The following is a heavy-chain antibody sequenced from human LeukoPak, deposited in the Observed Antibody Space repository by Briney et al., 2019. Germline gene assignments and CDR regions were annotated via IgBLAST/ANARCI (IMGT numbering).Heavy chain of an antibody. Sequence: GGSLRLSCAASGFTFSSYWMSWVRQAPGKGLEWVANIKQDGSEKYYVDSVKGRFTISRDNAKKSLYLQMNSLRDEDTAVYYCAKDRDSSGYLTLDYWGQGTLVTVSS. V-gene: IGHV3-7*01. CDR3: AKDRDSSGYLTLDY. J-gene: IGHJ4*02. CDR1: GFTFSSYW. CDR2: IKQDGSEK. D-gene: IGHD3-22*01.